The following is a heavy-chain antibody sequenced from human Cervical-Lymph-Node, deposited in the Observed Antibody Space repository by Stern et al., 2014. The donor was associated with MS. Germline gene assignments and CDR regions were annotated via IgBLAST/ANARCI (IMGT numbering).Heavy chain of an antibody. CDR3: ATHPVGP. CDR2: IYPGDSDT. J-gene: IGHJ5*02. V-gene: IGHV5-51*01. Sequence: EVHLVESGAEMKKPGESLKISCKTSGYKFTNQWIAWVRQMPGKGLEFMGIIYPGDSDTRYNPSFQGQVTISADKSINTAYLQWSSLKASDTAMYYCATHPVGPWGQGTLVTVSS. CDR1: GYKFTNQW.